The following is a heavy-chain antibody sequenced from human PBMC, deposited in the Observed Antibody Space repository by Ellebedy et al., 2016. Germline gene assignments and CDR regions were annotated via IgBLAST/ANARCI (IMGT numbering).Heavy chain of an antibody. V-gene: IGHV1-18*01. D-gene: IGHD3-10*01. CDR1: GYTLTSYG. Sequence: ASVKVSCKASGYTLTSYGISWVRQAPGQGLEWMGWISTYDGNTNYAQNLQGRVTMTTDASTGTAYMELRSLRSDDTAVYYCARVFYYGSESQGGNYYYYMDVWGKGTTVTVSS. CDR2: ISTYDGNT. CDR3: ARVFYYGSESQGGNYYYYMDV. J-gene: IGHJ6*03.